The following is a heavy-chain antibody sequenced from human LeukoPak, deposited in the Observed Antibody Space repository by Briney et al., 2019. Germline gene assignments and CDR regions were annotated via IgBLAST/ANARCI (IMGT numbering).Heavy chain of an antibody. CDR1: GFTLGSFW. D-gene: IGHD6-19*01. J-gene: IGHJ5*01. V-gene: IGHV3-74*01. CDR3: ARDRDLYSSGWFDS. Sequence: GGSLRLSCAASGFTLGSFWMHWVRQAPGKGLVWVSRINTDGSRTTYADSVKGRFTISRDNAKNTLYLQMDSLRAEDTAVYYCARDRDLYSSGWFDSWGQGTLVTVSS. CDR2: INTDGSRT.